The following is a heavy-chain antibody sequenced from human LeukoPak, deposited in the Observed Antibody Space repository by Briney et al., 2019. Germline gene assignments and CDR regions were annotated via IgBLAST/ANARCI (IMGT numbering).Heavy chain of an antibody. J-gene: IGHJ6*03. CDR3: ARGGVVPADYGGNYYYMDV. D-gene: IGHD2-2*01. CDR1: GYTFTSYD. Sequence: ASVKVSCKASGYTFTSYDINWVRQATGQGLEWMGWMNPNSGNTGYAQKFQGRVTMTRNTSISTAYMELSSLRSEDTAVYYCARGGVVPADYGGNYYYMDVWGKGTTVTVSS. CDR2: MNPNSGNT. V-gene: IGHV1-8*01.